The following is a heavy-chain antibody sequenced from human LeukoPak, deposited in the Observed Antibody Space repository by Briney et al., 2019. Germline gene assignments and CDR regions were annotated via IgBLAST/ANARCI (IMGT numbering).Heavy chain of an antibody. CDR2: IRYDGSNK. J-gene: IGHJ4*02. V-gene: IGHV3-30*02. CDR1: GFTFSSYG. CDR3: AKEGDYSNYALGY. D-gene: IGHD4-11*01. Sequence: GGSLRLSCAASGFTFSSYGMHWVRQAPGKGLEWVAFIRYDGSNKYYADSVKGRFTISRDNSKNTLYLQMNSLRAEDTAVYYCAKEGDYSNYALGYWGQGTLVTVSS.